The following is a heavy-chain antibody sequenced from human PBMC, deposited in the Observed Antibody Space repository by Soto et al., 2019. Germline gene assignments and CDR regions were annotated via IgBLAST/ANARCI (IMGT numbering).Heavy chain of an antibody. CDR2: IYYSGST. D-gene: IGHD4-17*01. J-gene: IGHJ5*02. Sequence: SETLSLTCTVSGGSISISNFYWGWIRQPPGKGLEWIGSIYYSGSTYYNLPLKSRVTISVDTSKNQFSLKLSSVTAADTAVYYCARNLQTRGDYGWFDPWGQGTLVT. V-gene: IGHV4-39*01. CDR3: ARNLQTRGDYGWFDP. CDR1: GGSISISNFY.